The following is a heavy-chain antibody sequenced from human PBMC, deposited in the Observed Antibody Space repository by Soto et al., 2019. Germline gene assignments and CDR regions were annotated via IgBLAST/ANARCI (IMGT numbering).Heavy chain of an antibody. CDR3: ARDNVDTAMDNYGMDV. CDR2: IWYDGSNK. V-gene: IGHV3-33*01. Sequence: PGGSLRLSCAASGFTFSSYGMHWVRQAPGKGLEWVAVIWYDGSNKYYADSVKGRFTISRDNSKNTLYLQMNSLRAEDTAVYYCARDNVDTAMDNYGMDVWGQGTTVTVSS. D-gene: IGHD5-18*01. J-gene: IGHJ6*02. CDR1: GFTFSSYG.